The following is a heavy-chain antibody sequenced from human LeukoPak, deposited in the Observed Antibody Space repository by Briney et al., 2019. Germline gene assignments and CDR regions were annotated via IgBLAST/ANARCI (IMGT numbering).Heavy chain of an antibody. Sequence: SQTLSLTCAVSGGSISSGGSSWSWIRQPPGKGLEWIGYIYHSGSTYYNPSLKSRVTISVDRSKNQFSLKLSSVTAADTAVYYCARGELIPNYGSGSFFDYWGQGTLVTVSS. CDR1: GGSISSGGSS. D-gene: IGHD3-10*01. V-gene: IGHV4-30-2*01. CDR3: ARGELIPNYGSGSFFDY. J-gene: IGHJ4*02. CDR2: IYHSGST.